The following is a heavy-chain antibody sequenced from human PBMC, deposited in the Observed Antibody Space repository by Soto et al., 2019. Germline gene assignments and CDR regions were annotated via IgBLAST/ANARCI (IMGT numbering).Heavy chain of an antibody. CDR2: IYYSGST. Sequence: SETLSLTCTVSGGSISSGDYYWSWIRQPPGKGLEWIGYIYYSGSTYYNPSLKSRVTISVDTSKNQFSLKLSSVTAADTAVYYCARVRPATVTPTNWFDPWGQGTLVTVSS. V-gene: IGHV4-30-4*01. CDR1: GGSISSGDYY. D-gene: IGHD4-17*01. CDR3: ARVRPATVTPTNWFDP. J-gene: IGHJ5*02.